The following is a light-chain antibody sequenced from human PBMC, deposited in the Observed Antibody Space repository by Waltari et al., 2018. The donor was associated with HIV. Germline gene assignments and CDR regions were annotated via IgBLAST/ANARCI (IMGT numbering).Light chain of an antibody. CDR2: EVT. J-gene: IGLJ2*01. CDR1: SSDVGAYNY. V-gene: IGLV2-8*01. CDR3: SSYAGNNTLI. Sequence: QSALTQPPSASGSPGHSVTISCAGTSSDVGAYNYVSWYQQHPGKAPKLIIYEVTKRPSGVPARCAGSKSGNAASLTVSGLQTEDEAVYYCSSYAGNNTLIFGGGT.